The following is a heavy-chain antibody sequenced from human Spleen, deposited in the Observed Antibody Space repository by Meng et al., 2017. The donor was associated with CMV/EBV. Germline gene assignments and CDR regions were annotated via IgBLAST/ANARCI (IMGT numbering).Heavy chain of an antibody. Sequence: GESLKISCAASGFTFSRFWMNWVRQAPGKGLEWVANIKEDGCEKNYVDSVKGRFTISRDNAKNSLYLQMNSLRGEDSAMYYCARDRAMDDYWGQGTLVTVSS. D-gene: IGHD5-18*01. J-gene: IGHJ4*02. CDR3: ARDRAMDDY. CDR1: GFTFSRFW. V-gene: IGHV3-7*01. CDR2: IKEDGCEK.